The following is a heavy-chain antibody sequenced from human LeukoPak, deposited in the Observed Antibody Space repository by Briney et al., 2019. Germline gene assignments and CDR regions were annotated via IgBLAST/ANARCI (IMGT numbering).Heavy chain of an antibody. D-gene: IGHD3-16*02. CDR1: RGSISSYY. J-gene: IGHJ4*02. CDR2: IYYSGST. CDR3: ARASYDYVWGSYRPQFFDY. V-gene: IGHV4-59*01. Sequence: SETLSLTCTVSRGSISSYYWSWIRQPPGKGLEWIGYIYYSGSTNYNPSLKSRVTISVDTSKNQFSLKLSSVTAADTAVYYCARASYDYVWGSYRPQFFDYWGQGTLVTVSS.